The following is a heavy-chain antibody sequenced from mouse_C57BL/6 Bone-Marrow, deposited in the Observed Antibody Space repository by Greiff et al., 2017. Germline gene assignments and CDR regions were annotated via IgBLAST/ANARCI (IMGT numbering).Heavy chain of an antibody. CDR3: ARRDGSTWYFDV. D-gene: IGHD1-1*01. CDR1: GYAFSSYW. J-gene: IGHJ1*03. Sequence: QVHVKQSGAELVKPGASVKISCKASGYAFSSYWMNWVKQRPGKGLEWIGQIYPGDGDTNYNGKFKGKATLTADKSSSTAYMQLSSLTSEDSAVYFCARRDGSTWYFDVWGTGTTVTVSS. V-gene: IGHV1-80*01. CDR2: IYPGDGDT.